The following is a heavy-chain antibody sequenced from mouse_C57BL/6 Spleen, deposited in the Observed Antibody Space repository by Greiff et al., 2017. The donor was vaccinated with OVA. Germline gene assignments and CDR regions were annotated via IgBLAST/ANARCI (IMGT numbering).Heavy chain of an antibody. V-gene: IGHV1-22*01. CDR1: GYTFTDYN. D-gene: IGHD2-1*01. CDR3: APIYYGNPAWFAY. Sequence: EVQLQQSGPELVKPGASVKMSCKASGYTFTDYNMHWVKQSHGKSLEWIGYINPNNGGTSYNQKFKGKATLTVNKSSSTAYMELRSLTSEDSAVYYCAPIYYGNPAWFAYWGQGTLVTVSA. J-gene: IGHJ3*01. CDR2: INPNNGGT.